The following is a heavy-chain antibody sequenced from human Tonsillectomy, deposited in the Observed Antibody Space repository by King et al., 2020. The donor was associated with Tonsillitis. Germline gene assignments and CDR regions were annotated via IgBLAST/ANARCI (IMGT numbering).Heavy chain of an antibody. CDR1: GFTFTSSA. CDR2: IVVGSGNT. J-gene: IGHJ3*02. CDR3: AASYDSSGYYTYDAFDI. V-gene: IGHV1-58*02. Sequence: IQLVQSGPEVKKPGTSVKVSCKASGFTFTSSAMQWVRQARGQRLEWIGRIVVGSGNTNYAQKFQERVTITRDMSTSTAYMELSSLRSEDTAVYYCAASYDSSGYYTYDAFDIWGQGTMVTVSS. D-gene: IGHD3-22*01.